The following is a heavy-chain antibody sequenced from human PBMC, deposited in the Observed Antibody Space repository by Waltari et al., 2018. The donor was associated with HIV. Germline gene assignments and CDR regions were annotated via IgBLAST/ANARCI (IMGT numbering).Heavy chain of an antibody. Sequence: VQLVQPGAEVKKPAASVKVSCPAFRFTFPASYVPWVRQAPGQGLEWMGWINPKSGVTHFAQNFQGRINMTRDTSIKTAYLELSRLQSDDTAVYYCARDWWQLPSGGYFFDYWGQGTLVTVSS. D-gene: IGHD2-15*01. J-gene: IGHJ4*02. CDR2: INPKSGVT. CDR3: ARDWWQLPSGGYFFDY. V-gene: IGHV1-2*02. CDR1: RFTFPASY.